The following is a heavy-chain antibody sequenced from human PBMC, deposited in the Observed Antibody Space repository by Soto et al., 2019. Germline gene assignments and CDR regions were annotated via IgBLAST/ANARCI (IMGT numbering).Heavy chain of an antibody. CDR1: GFTFSSYG. CDR3: AKASSENWFDP. D-gene: IGHD6-6*01. Sequence: QVQLVESGGGVVQPGRSLRLSCAASGFTFSSYGMHWVRQAPGKGLEWVAGISNDGSNKYYADSVKGRFTISRDNSKHTLYLQMNSLRAEDTAVYYCAKASSENWFDPWGKGTLVTVSS. CDR2: ISNDGSNK. J-gene: IGHJ5*02. V-gene: IGHV3-30*18.